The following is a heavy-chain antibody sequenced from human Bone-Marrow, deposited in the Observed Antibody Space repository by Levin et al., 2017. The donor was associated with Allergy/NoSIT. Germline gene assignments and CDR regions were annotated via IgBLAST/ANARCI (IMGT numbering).Heavy chain of an antibody. V-gene: IGHV3-74*01. CDR2: IKSDGSGT. Sequence: PGGSLRLSCAASAFPFSVSWMHWVRQAPGKGLEWVSRIKSDGSGTTYADSVRGRFTISRDNARNTVYLQMNSLRVEDTAVYYCAKDYFGSVEYWGQGILVTVSS. D-gene: IGHD3-10*01. J-gene: IGHJ4*02. CDR1: AFPFSVSW. CDR3: AKDYFGSVEY.